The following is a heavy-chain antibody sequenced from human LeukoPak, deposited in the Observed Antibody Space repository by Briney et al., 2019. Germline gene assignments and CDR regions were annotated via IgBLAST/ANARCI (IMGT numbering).Heavy chain of an antibody. CDR2: INHSGST. Sequence: SETLSLTCAVYGGSFSGYYWSWIRQPPGKGLEWIGEINHSGSTNYNPSLKSRVTISVDTSKNQFSLKLSSVTAADTAVYYCARWHCSSTSCYNGYFDYWGQGTLVTVSS. CDR1: GGSFSGYY. J-gene: IGHJ4*02. V-gene: IGHV4-34*01. CDR3: ARWHCSSTSCYNGYFDY. D-gene: IGHD2-2*02.